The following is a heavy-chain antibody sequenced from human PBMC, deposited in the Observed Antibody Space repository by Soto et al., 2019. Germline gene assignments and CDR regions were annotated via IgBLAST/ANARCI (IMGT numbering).Heavy chain of an antibody. CDR2: INAGNGNT. D-gene: IGHD2-21*02. Sequence: AASVKVSGKASGSPHPSYATHGVGLAQGQRREWMGWINAGNGNTKYSQKFQGRVTITRDTSASTAYMELSSLRSEDTAVYYCARVRTGGDHYYYYYGMDVWGQGTTVTVSS. J-gene: IGHJ6*02. V-gene: IGHV1-3*01. CDR1: GSPHPSYA. CDR3: ARVRTGGDHYYYYYGMDV.